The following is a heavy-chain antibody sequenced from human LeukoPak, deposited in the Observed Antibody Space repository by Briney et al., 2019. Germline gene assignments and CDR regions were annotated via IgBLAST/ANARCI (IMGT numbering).Heavy chain of an antibody. J-gene: IGHJ6*02. CDR2: XKQDGSAK. D-gene: IGHD6-19*01. CDR1: GFTFSSYC. Sequence: PGGSLRLSCAASGFTFSSYCMSWVRQAPGKGLXXXXXXKQDGSAKYYVDSVKGRFTISRDNAKNSLSLQMNNLRAEDTAVYYCARDHSSGWLYSYGMDVWGQGTTVTVSS. CDR3: ARDHSSGWLYSYGMDV. V-gene: IGHV3-7*01.